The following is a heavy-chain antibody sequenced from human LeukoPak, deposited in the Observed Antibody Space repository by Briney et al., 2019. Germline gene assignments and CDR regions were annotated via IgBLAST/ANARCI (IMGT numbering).Heavy chain of an antibody. CDR1: AFIFSGHW. D-gene: IGHD1-26*01. J-gene: IGHJ4*02. Sequence: GGSLRLSCEGSAFIFSGHWMNWVRQTPGKGLEWVGRFRSKTDGGTIDYAAPVKGRFTISRDDSRNTLYLQMNSLKTEDTAVYYCTTVIMGAPKDDYWGQGTLVTVSS. V-gene: IGHV3-15*05. CDR3: TTVIMGAPKDDY. CDR2: FRSKTDGGTI.